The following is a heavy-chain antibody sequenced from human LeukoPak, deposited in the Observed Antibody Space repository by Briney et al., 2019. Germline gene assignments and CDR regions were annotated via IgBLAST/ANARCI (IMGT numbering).Heavy chain of an antibody. J-gene: IGHJ4*02. D-gene: IGHD3-9*01. CDR2: IYYSGST. Sequence: SQTLSLTCTVSGGSISSGDYYWSWIRQPPGKGLEWIGYIYYSGSTYYNPSLKSRVTISVDTSKNQFSLKLSSVTAADTAVYYCAREGGARYFDWSFDYWGQGTLVTVSS. CDR1: GGSISSGDYY. V-gene: IGHV4-30-4*01. CDR3: AREGGARYFDWSFDY.